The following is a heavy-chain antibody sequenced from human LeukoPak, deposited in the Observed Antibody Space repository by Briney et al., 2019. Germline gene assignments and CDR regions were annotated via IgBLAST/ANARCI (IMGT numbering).Heavy chain of an antibody. Sequence: GGSLRLSCAASGFTFSNYWMTWFRQTQGKGLEWVGNIKPDGSEKYYVDSVKGRFTISRDNAKNSLYLQMNSLRAEDTALYYCARDFWSGYIDYWGQGTLVTVSS. CDR3: ARDFWSGYIDY. J-gene: IGHJ4*02. D-gene: IGHD3-3*01. V-gene: IGHV3-7*01. CDR1: GFTFSNYW. CDR2: IKPDGSEK.